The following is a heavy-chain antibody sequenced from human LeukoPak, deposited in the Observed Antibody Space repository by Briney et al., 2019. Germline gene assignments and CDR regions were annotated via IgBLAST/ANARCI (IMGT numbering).Heavy chain of an antibody. CDR2: IYYSGST. CDR1: GGSISSGGYY. Sequence: PSETLSLTCTVSGGSISSGGYYWSWIRQHRGKGLEWIGYIYYSGSTYYNPSRKSRVTISVDTSKNQFSLKLRSVTAADTAVYYCARDRSLISGSYRGWFDPWGQGTLVTVSS. J-gene: IGHJ5*02. D-gene: IGHD1-26*01. CDR3: ARDRSLISGSYRGWFDP. V-gene: IGHV4-31*03.